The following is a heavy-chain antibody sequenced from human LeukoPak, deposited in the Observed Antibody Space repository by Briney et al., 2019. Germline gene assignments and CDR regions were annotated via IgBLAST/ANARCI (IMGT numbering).Heavy chain of an antibody. V-gene: IGHV7-4-1*02. CDR3: ARDIDAYPPYYYGMDV. D-gene: IGHD2-2*01. Sequence: ASVKVSCKASGYTFTSYAMNWVRQAPGQGLEWMGWINTNTGNPTYAQDFTGRFVFSLDTSVSTAYLQISSLKAEDTAVYYCARDIDAYPPYYYGMDVWGQGTTVTVSS. CDR1: GYTFTSYA. CDR2: INTNTGNP. J-gene: IGHJ6*02.